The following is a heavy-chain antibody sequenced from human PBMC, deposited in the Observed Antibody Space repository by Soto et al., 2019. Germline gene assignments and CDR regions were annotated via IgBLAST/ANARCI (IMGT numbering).Heavy chain of an antibody. CDR2: IYYSGST. CDR1: GGSISSGDYY. J-gene: IGHJ4*02. D-gene: IGHD1-26*01. V-gene: IGHV4-30-4*01. Sequence: NPSETLSLTCTVSGGSISSGDYYWSWIRQPPGKGLEWIGYIYYSGSTYYNPSLKSRVTISVDTSKNQFSLKLSSVTAADTAVYYCARVGRRSGSFLGPPSGDFDYWGQGTLVTVSS. CDR3: ARVGRRSGSFLGPPSGDFDY.